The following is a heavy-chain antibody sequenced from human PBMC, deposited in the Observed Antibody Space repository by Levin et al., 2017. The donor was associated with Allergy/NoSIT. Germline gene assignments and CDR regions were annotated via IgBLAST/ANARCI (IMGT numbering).Heavy chain of an antibody. D-gene: IGHD3-22*01. CDR2: ITNSGDYV. CDR3: ARYPDSSGYYY. J-gene: IGHJ4*02. V-gene: IGHV3-21*01. CDR1: GFTFSTYN. Sequence: GGSLRLSCAVSGFTFSTYNMNWVRQAPGKGLEWVSSITNSGDYVDYADSVKGRFTISRDNAKNSLYLQMDSLRAEDTAVYYCARYPDSSGYYYWGQGTLVTVSS.